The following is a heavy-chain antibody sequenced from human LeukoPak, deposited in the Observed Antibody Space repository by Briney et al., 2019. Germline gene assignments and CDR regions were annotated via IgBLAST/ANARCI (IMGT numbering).Heavy chain of an antibody. D-gene: IGHD3-10*01. V-gene: IGHV5-51*01. CDR1: GYRFTSYW. CDR3: ARSEQSYYYGSGSRKYYYYYYMDV. CDR2: IYPGDSDT. J-gene: IGHJ6*03. Sequence: GESLKISCKGSGYRFTSYWIGWVRQMPGKGLEWMGMIYPGDSDTRYSPSFQGQVTISADKSISTAYLQWSSLKASDTAMYYCARSEQSYYYGSGSRKYYYYYYMDVWGKGTTVTVSS.